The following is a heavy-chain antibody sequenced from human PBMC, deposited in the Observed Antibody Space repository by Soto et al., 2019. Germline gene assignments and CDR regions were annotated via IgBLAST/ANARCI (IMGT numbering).Heavy chain of an antibody. D-gene: IGHD1-7*01. V-gene: IGHV3-15*07. CDR2: IKSKTDGGTT. CDR1: GFTFSNAW. J-gene: IGHJ6*02. CDR3: TTEGAGESITGTKGNLYYYYYYGIDV. Sequence: GGSLRLSCAASGFTFSNAWMNWVRQAPGKGLEWVGRIKSKTDGGTTDYAAPVKGRFTISRDDSKNTLYLQMNSLKTEDTAVYYCTTEGAGESITGTKGNLYYYYYYGIDVWGQGTTVTVSS.